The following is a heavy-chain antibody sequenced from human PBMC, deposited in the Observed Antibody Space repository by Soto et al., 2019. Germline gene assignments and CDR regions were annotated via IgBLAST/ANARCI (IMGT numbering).Heavy chain of an antibody. Sequence: QVQLVQSGAEVKKPGSSVKVSCKASGGTFSSYTISWVRQAPGQGLEWMGRIIPILGIANYAQNFQGRVTITADKSTSTAYMELSSLRSEDTAVYYCAREDGDYYYYYMDVWGKGTTVTVSS. J-gene: IGHJ6*03. CDR2: IIPILGIA. CDR1: GGTFSSYT. V-gene: IGHV1-69*08. D-gene: IGHD4-17*01. CDR3: AREDGDYYYYYMDV.